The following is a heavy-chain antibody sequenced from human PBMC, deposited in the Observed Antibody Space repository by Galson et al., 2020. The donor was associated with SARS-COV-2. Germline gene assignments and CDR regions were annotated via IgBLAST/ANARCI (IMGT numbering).Heavy chain of an antibody. D-gene: IGHD2-15*01. CDR1: GGSISSYY. J-gene: IGHJ4*02. Sequence: ASETLSLTCTVSGGSISSYYWSWIRQPAGKGLEWIGRIYTSGSTNYNPSLKSRVTMSVDTSKNQFSLQLSSVTAADTAVYYCARDCSGGRCYPAGFDYGGQGTLVTVSS. CDR3: ARDCSGGRCYPAGFDY. CDR2: IYTSGST. V-gene: IGHV4-4*07.